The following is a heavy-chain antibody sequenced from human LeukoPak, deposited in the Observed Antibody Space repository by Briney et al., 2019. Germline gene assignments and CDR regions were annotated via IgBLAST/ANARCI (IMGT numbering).Heavy chain of an antibody. V-gene: IGHV4-39*01. Sequence: PSETLSLTCTVYGDSISTSNSYWGWIRQPPGKGLEWIGSIYYSGNTYYNASLKSRVTISVDTSKNQFSLKLSSVTAADTAVYYCASAEENWFDPWGQGTLVTVSS. CDR3: ASAEENWFDP. CDR1: GDSISTSNSY. CDR2: IYYSGNT. J-gene: IGHJ5*02.